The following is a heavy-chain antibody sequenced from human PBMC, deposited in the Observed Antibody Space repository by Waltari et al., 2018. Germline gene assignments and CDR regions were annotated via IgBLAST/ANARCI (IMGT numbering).Heavy chain of an antibody. CDR2: IVHRVST. CDR3: ARQLGEKCSGGSCYGAFDI. Sequence: QVQLQESGPGLVKPSETLSLTCAVSGYSINSDYYWGWIRQTPGKGLEWIGTIVHRVSTHYNPALRSRVIILVDMSKDQFSLRLTSMTAADTAVYYCARQLGEKCSGGSCYGAFDIWGQGALVTVSS. CDR1: GYSINSDYY. J-gene: IGHJ3*02. V-gene: IGHV4-38-2*01. D-gene: IGHD2-15*01.